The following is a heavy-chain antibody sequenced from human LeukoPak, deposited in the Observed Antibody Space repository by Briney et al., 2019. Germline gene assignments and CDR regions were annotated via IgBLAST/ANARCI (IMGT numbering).Heavy chain of an antibody. J-gene: IGHJ4*02. CDR3: ARHTAMWSGYYFDY. D-gene: IGHD5-18*01. V-gene: IGHV3-33*01. Sequence: GGSLRLSCAASGLTFSNYGIHWVRQAPGKGLEWVAVIWFDGSKKYYADSVKGRFTISRDNSKNTLYLEMNSLRAEDTAVYYCARHTAMWSGYYFDYWGQGTLVTVSS. CDR1: GLTFSNYG. CDR2: IWFDGSKK.